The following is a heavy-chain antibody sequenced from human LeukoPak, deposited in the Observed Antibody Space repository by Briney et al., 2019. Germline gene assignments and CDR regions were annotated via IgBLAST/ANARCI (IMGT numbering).Heavy chain of an antibody. CDR1: GFTFSSYA. D-gene: IGHD4-11*01. V-gene: IGHV3-23*01. CDR2: ISGSGGST. Sequence: GGSLRLSCAASGFTFSSYAMSWVRQAPGKGLELVSGISGSGGSTYYADSVKGRFTISRDNSKNTLYLQMNSLRAEDTAVYYCAKDYSNPRSSMDVWGQGTTVTVSS. CDR3: AKDYSNPRSSMDV. J-gene: IGHJ6*02.